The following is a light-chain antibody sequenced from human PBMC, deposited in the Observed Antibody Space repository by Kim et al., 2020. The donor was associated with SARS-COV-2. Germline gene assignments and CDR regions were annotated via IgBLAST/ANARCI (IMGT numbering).Light chain of an antibody. CDR3: QAWDRTTRV. V-gene: IGLV3-1*01. Sequence: VSPGQTARITCSGDKLGDKRASWYQQRPGQSPVLVIYQDTKRPSGIPERFSGSNSGNTATLTISGTQAMDEADYYCQAWDRTTRVFGGGTQLTVL. CDR2: QDT. CDR1: KLGDKR. J-gene: IGLJ2*01.